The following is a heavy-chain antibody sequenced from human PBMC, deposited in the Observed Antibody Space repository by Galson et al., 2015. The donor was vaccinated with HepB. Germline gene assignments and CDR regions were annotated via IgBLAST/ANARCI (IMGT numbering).Heavy chain of an antibody. Sequence: SVKVSCKASGYTFTNYAMNWVRQAPGQGLEYMGWINTNTGNPMYAQGFTGRFVFSMDTSVSTAYLQISSLKAEDTAVYYCARASGYHGSTERRWFDPWGQGTLVTVSS. D-gene: IGHD3-9*01. CDR2: INTNTGNP. J-gene: IGHJ5*02. CDR3: ARASGYHGSTERRWFDP. CDR1: GYTFTNYA. V-gene: IGHV7-4-1*02.